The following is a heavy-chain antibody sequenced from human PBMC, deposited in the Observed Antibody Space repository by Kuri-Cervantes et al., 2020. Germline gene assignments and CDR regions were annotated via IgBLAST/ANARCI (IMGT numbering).Heavy chain of an antibody. CDR1: GFTFSSYG. V-gene: IGHV3-33*01. Sequence: GGSLRLSCAASGFTFSSYGMHWVRQAPGKGLEWVAVIWYDGSNKYYADSVKGRFTISRDNAKNSLYLQMNSLRAEDTAVYYCARDMGKKAAAGFDYWGQGTLVTVSS. CDR3: ARDMGKKAAAGFDY. J-gene: IGHJ4*02. CDR2: IWYDGSNK. D-gene: IGHD6-13*01.